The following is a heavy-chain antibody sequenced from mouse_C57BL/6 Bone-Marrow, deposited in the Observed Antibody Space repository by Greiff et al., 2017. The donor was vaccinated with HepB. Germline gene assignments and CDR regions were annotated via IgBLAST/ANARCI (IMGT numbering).Heavy chain of an antibody. CDR3: TTTTAPEDY. Sequence: VQLQQSGAELVRPGASVKLSCTASGFNIKDDYMHWVKQRPEQGLEWIGWIDPENGDTEYASKFQGKATITADTSSNTAYLQLSSLTSEDTAVYYCTTTTAPEDYGGQGTTLTVSS. J-gene: IGHJ2*01. CDR2: IDPENGDT. CDR1: GFNIKDDY. V-gene: IGHV14-4*01. D-gene: IGHD1-2*01.